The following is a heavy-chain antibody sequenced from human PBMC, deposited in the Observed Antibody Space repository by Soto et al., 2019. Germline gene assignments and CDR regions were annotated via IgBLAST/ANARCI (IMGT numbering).Heavy chain of an antibody. CDR3: ARLGDCGGDCLLSHFDY. CDR1: GGTFSSYA. Sequence: SVKVSCKASGGTFSSYAISWVRQAPGQGLEWMGGIIPIFGTANYAQKFQGRVTITADESTSTAYMELSSLRSEDTAVYYCARLGDCGGDCLLSHFDYWGQGTLVTVS. CDR2: IIPIFGTA. J-gene: IGHJ4*02. V-gene: IGHV1-69*13. D-gene: IGHD2-21*02.